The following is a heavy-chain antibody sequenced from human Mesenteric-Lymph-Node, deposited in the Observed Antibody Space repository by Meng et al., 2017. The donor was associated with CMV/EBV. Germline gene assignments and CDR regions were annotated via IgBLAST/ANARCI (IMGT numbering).Heavy chain of an antibody. J-gene: IGHJ4*02. Sequence: GSLRLSCTVSGGSIRSSTYYWGWIRQPPGKGLEWIGSIYYSGSTYYNPSLKSRVTISVDTSKNQFSLKLSSVTAADTAVYYCARLGEYSGAYVGYWGQGTLVTVSS. CDR3: ARLGEYSGAYVGY. D-gene: IGHD1-26*01. V-gene: IGHV4-39*01. CDR1: GGSIRSSTYY. CDR2: IYYSGST.